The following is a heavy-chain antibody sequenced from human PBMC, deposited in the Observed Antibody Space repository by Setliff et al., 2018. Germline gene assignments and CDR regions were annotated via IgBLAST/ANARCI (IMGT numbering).Heavy chain of an antibody. CDR1: GFTFSSYS. D-gene: IGHD4-17*01. CDR3: AKDTVNDGFWDFDS. V-gene: IGHV3-48*01. Sequence: PGGSLRLSCEASGFTFSSYSMNWVRQAPGKGLEWVAHISYSSGSISYADSVKGRFTISRDNAKNSLYLQMNSLRAEDTAIYYCAKDTVNDGFWDFDSWGQGIVVTVSS. CDR2: ISYSSGSI. J-gene: IGHJ4*02.